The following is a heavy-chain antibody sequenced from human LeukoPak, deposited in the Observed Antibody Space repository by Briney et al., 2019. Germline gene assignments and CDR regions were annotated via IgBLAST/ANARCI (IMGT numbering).Heavy chain of an antibody. D-gene: IGHD6-13*01. J-gene: IGHJ4*02. CDR2: ISGSGGST. CDR1: GFTFSSYA. Sequence: GGSLLLSCAASGFTFSSYAMSWGRPAPGKGLEWVSAISGSGGSTYYADSVKGRFTISRDNSKNTLYLQMNSLRAEDTAVYYCAKTSSIAAGYYFDYWGQGTLVTVSS. CDR3: AKTSSIAAGYYFDY. V-gene: IGHV3-23*01.